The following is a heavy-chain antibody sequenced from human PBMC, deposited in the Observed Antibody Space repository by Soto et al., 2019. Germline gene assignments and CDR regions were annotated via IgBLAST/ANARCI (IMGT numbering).Heavy chain of an antibody. CDR3: ARPVPAAGYYYGMDG. J-gene: IGHJ6*02. CDR2: IIPIFGTA. Sequence: QVQLVQSGAEVKKPGSSVKVSCKASGGTFSSYAISWVRQAPGQGLEWMGGIIPIFGTANYTQKFQGRVMIAADESTSTAYMELSSLRSEDTAVYYCARPVPAAGYYYGMDGWGQGTTVTVSS. CDR1: GGTFSSYA. D-gene: IGHD2-2*01. V-gene: IGHV1-69*12.